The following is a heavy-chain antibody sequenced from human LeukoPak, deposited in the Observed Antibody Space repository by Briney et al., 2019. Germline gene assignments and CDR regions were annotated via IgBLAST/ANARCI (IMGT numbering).Heavy chain of an antibody. CDR1: GFTFSSYA. CDR2: MSGSDGRT. V-gene: IGHV3-23*01. D-gene: IGHD3-10*01. CDR3: AKCYYGSGRGAFDI. J-gene: IGHJ3*02. Sequence: PGGSLRLSCAASGFTFSSYAMSWVRQAPGKGLEWVSAMSGSDGRTYYTDSLRGRFTISRDNSKNTLYLQMNSLRAEDTAVYYCAKCYYGSGRGAFDIWGQGTMVTVSS.